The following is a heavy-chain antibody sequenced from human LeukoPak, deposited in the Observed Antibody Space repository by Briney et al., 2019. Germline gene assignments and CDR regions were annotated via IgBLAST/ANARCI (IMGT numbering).Heavy chain of an antibody. CDR2: IIPIFGTA. D-gene: IGHD3-9*01. J-gene: IGHJ4*02. CDR1: GGTFSSYA. Sequence: SVKVSCKASGGTFSSYAISWVRQAPGQGLEWMGGIIPIFGTANYAQKFQGRVTITTDESTSTAYMELSSLRSEDTAVYYCARRILTGYLFDYWGQGTLVTVSS. CDR3: ARRILTGYLFDY. V-gene: IGHV1-69*05.